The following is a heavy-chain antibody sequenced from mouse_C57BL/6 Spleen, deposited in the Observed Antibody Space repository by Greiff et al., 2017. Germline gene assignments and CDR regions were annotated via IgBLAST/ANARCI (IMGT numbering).Heavy chain of an antibody. D-gene: IGHD6-1*01. V-gene: IGHV5-4*01. CDR1: GFTFSSYA. J-gene: IGHJ2*01. CDR2: ISDGGSYT. CDR3: LFSAAVEGY. Sequence: EVQGVESGGGLVKPGGSLKLSCAASGFTFSSYAMSWVRQTPEKRLEWVATISDGGSYTYYPDNVKGRFTISRNNAKNNLYLQMSHLKTENTAMYYCLFSAAVEGYWGQGTTLTVSS.